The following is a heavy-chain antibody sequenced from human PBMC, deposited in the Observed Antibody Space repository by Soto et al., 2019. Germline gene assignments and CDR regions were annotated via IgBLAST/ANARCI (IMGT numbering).Heavy chain of an antibody. J-gene: IGHJ6*02. CDR1: GYTFTSYG. V-gene: IGHV1-18*01. D-gene: IGHD2-2*02. CDR3: ARDNVVVPAAIASYYYYGMDV. Sequence: GASVKVSCKASGYTFTSYGISWVRQAPGQGLEWMGWISAYNGNTNYAQKLQGRVTMTTDTSTSTAYMELRSLRSDDTAVYYCARDNVVVPAAIASYYYYGMDVWGQGTTVTVSS. CDR2: ISAYNGNT.